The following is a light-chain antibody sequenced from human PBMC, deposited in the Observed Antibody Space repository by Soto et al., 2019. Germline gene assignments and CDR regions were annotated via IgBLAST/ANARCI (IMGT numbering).Light chain of an antibody. CDR3: RQYGRSLEFA. V-gene: IGKV3-20*01. Sequence: IVLTQSPGTLSLSPGERATLSCRASQTVSNNFLAWYQEKPGRGPRLLIYGASTRATAIPDRFSGSGSGTDFTLTISRLDPEDFAVYYCRQYGRSLEFAVGGGTKVDIK. J-gene: IGKJ4*01. CDR2: GAS. CDR1: QTVSNNF.